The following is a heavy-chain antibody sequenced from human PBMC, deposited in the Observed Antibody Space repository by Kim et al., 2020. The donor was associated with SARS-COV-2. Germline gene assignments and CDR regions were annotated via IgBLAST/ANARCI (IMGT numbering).Heavy chain of an antibody. V-gene: IGHV3-74*01. CDR3: TRARYGDYDY. CDR1: GFTFSTSW. J-gene: IGHJ4*02. D-gene: IGHD4-17*01. Sequence: GGSLRLSCAASGFTFSTSWMHWVRQAPGKGLVWVSRISSDGSSTTYADSVKGRFTISRDNAKNTLYLQMNSLRAEDTAVYYCTRARYGDYDYWGQGTLVTVSS. CDR2: ISSDGSST.